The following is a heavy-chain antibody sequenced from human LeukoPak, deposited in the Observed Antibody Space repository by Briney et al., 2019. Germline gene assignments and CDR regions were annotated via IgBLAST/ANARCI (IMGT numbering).Heavy chain of an antibody. V-gene: IGHV3-21*01. CDR3: AGGSLLWGAFDI. CDR2: ISSSSGYI. J-gene: IGHJ3*02. CDR1: GFIFSSYW. Sequence: GGSLRLSCAASGFIFSSYWMSWVRQAPGKGLEWVSSISSSSGYIYYADSVKGRFTISRDNAKNSLYLQMNSLRAEDTAVYYCAGGSLLWGAFDIWGQGTMVTVSS. D-gene: IGHD2-2*01.